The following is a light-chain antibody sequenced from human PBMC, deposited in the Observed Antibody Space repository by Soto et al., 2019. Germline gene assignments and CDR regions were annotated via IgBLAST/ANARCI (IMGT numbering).Light chain of an antibody. CDR3: AAWDDSLSGNWV. J-gene: IGLJ3*02. CDR1: SSNIGSNT. Sequence: QSVLTQPPSASGTPGQRVTISCSGSSSNIGSNTVNWYQQFPGTAPKLLIYSNNQRPSGGPDRFSGSKSGTSASLAISGLQSEDEADYYCAAWDDSLSGNWVFGGGTKLTVL. CDR2: SNN. V-gene: IGLV1-44*01.